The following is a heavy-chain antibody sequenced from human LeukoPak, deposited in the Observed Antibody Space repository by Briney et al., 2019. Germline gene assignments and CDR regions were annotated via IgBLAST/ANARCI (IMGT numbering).Heavy chain of an antibody. CDR2: IRQDDSEK. V-gene: IGHV3-7*01. Sequence: GGSLRLSCSASGFTFSDYWMMWVRQAPGKGLEWVGNIRQDDSEKNYVDSVKGRFTISRDNAKFSLYLQMNSLRAEDTAIYYCATDRKVGTWDPRFNYWGQGTMVTVSS. CDR1: GFTFSDYW. J-gene: IGHJ4*02. CDR3: ATDRKVGTWDPRFNY. D-gene: IGHD4-23*01.